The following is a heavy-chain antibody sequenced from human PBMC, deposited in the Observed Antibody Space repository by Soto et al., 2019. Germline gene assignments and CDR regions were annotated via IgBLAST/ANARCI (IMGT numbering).Heavy chain of an antibody. CDR1: GFSLSTSGVG. V-gene: IGHV2-5*02. Sequence: SGPTLVNPTQTLTLTCTFSGFSLSTSGVGVGWIRQPPGKALEWLALIYWDDDKRYSPSLKSRLTITKDTSKNQVVLTMTNMDPVDTATYYCAHRGIAAPRTIYNWFDPWGQGTLVTVSS. D-gene: IGHD6-13*01. J-gene: IGHJ5*02. CDR3: AHRGIAAPRTIYNWFDP. CDR2: IYWDDDK.